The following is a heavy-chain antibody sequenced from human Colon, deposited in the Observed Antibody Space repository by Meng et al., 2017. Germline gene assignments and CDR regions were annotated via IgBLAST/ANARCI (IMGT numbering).Heavy chain of an antibody. Sequence: LKLKGPGPGPVNPQSTLSLTCTGSGGSISSKGYDWDWVRQPPGKGLEWIGAIYHSGSTSYNPSLQSRVTMFVDTSKNQFSLMLTSVTATDTAVYYCARRRGGSGRDCWGQGTLVTVSS. CDR1: GGSISSKGYD. D-gene: IGHD3-10*01. CDR3: ARRRGGSGRDC. V-gene: IGHV4-39*01. J-gene: IGHJ4*02. CDR2: IYHSGST.